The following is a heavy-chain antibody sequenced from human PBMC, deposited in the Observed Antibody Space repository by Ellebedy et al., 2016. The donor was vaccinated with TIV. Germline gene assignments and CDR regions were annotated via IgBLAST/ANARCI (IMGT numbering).Heavy chain of an antibody. D-gene: IGHD6-13*01. V-gene: IGHV4-38-2*02. J-gene: IGHJ5*02. Sequence: SETLSLTCTVSGYSISRGDYWGWIRQPPWKGLEWIGSIHHSGRTWFNPSLKSRVSISIDTSTNQFSLRLTSVTAADTAVYYCATDRGSSWFGSWGQGTLVTVSS. CDR3: ATDRGSSWFGS. CDR2: IHHSGRT. CDR1: GYSISRGDY.